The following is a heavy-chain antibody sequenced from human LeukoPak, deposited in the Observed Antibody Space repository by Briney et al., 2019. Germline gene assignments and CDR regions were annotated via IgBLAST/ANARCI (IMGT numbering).Heavy chain of an antibody. CDR1: GFTFSSYA. CDR3: ARDAGSIAAAVRRPDY. V-gene: IGHV3-30*04. CDR2: ISYDGSNK. J-gene: IGHJ4*02. Sequence: GRSLRLSCAASGFTFSSYAMHWVRQAPGKGLEWVAVISYDGSNKYYADSVKGRFTISRGNSKNTLYLQMNSLRAEDTAVYYCARDAGSIAAAVRRPDYWGQGTLVTVSS. D-gene: IGHD6-13*01.